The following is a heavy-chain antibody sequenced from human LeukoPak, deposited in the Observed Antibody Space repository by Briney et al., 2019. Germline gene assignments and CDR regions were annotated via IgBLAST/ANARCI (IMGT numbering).Heavy chain of an antibody. CDR2: IYYSGST. V-gene: IGHV4-39*07. CDR1: GGSISSSSYY. J-gene: IGHJ2*01. D-gene: IGHD3-10*01. Sequence: SETLSLTCTVSGGSISSSSYYWGWIRQPPGKGLEWIGSIYYSGSTYYNPSLKSRVTISVDTSKNQFSLKLSSVTAADTAFYYCARGRNSYGGGYWYFDLWGRGTLVSVSS. CDR3: ARGRNSYGGGYWYFDL.